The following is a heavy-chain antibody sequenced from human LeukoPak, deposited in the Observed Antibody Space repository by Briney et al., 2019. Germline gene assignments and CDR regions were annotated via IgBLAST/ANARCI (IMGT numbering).Heavy chain of an antibody. CDR1: GFTFSSYA. CDR3: ARETSTLNYYDSEKAFDI. Sequence: SGGSLRLSCAASGFTFSSYAMSWVRQAPGKGLEWVSVIYSGGSTYYADSVKGRFTISRDNSKNTLYLQMNSLRAEDTAVYYCARETSTLNYYDSEKAFDIWGQGTMVTVSS. D-gene: IGHD3-22*01. CDR2: IYSGGST. V-gene: IGHV3-53*01. J-gene: IGHJ3*02.